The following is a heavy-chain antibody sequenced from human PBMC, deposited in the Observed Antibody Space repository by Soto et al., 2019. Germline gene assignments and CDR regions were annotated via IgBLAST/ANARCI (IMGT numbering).Heavy chain of an antibody. Sequence: GGSLRLSCAASGFTFSGYGMHWVRQAPGKGLEWVAVLSYDGSKKYYADSVKGRLTISRDNSRSTLYLQMNSLISEDTAVYYCAKDVGGNYYDYYYGLDVWGQGTTVTVSS. CDR1: GFTFSGYG. V-gene: IGHV3-30*18. D-gene: IGHD1-26*01. CDR3: AKDVGGNYYDYYYGLDV. CDR2: LSYDGSKK. J-gene: IGHJ6*02.